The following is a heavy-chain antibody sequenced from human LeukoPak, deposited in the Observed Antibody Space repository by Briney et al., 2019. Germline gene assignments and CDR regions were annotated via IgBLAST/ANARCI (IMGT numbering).Heavy chain of an antibody. D-gene: IGHD5-12*01. CDR2: INHSVST. J-gene: IGHJ4*02. CDR3: ARGRGKWLRLGSARGGVFDY. V-gene: IGHV4-34*01. Sequence: SETLSLTCAVYGGSFSGYYWSWIRQPPGKGLEWIGEINHSVSTNYNPSLKSRVTISVDTSKNQFSLKLSSVTAADTAVYYCARGRGKWLRLGSARGGVFDYWGQGTLVTVSS. CDR1: GGSFSGYY.